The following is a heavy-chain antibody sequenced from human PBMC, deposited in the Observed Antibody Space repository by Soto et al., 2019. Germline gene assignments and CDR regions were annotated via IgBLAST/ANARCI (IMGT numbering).Heavy chain of an antibody. J-gene: IGHJ4*02. Sequence: QVQLVESGGGVVQPGRSLRLSCAASGFTFSSYAMHWVRQAPGKGLEWVAVISYDGSNKYYADSVKGRFTISRDNSKNTLYLQMNSLRAEDTAVYYCARDPAGYSTTHWGDFDYWGQGTLVTVSS. CDR1: GFTFSSYA. CDR2: ISYDGSNK. D-gene: IGHD6-13*01. CDR3: ARDPAGYSTTHWGDFDY. V-gene: IGHV3-30-3*01.